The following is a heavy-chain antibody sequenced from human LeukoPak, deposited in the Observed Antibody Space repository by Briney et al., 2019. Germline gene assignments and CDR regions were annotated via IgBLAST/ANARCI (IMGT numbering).Heavy chain of an antibody. Sequence: ASVKVSCKASGYTFTDYYMHWVRQAPGQGLEWMGWINPNSGGTNYAQKFQGRVTMTRDTSISTAYMELSRLRSDDTAVYYCAREGGLVVPAVPGGYYYYGMDVWGQGTTVTVSS. J-gene: IGHJ6*02. V-gene: IGHV1-2*02. CDR3: AREGGLVVPAVPGGYYYYGMDV. CDR2: INPNSGGT. D-gene: IGHD2-2*01. CDR1: GYTFTDYY.